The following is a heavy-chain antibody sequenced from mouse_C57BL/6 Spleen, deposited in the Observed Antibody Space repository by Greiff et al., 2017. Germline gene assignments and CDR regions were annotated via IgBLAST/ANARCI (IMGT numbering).Heavy chain of an antibody. D-gene: IGHD3-2*02. CDR2: IDPNSGGT. V-gene: IGHV1-72*01. J-gene: IGHJ4*01. CDR1: GYTFTSYW. CDR3: ASRTAQATDYAMDY. Sequence: QVQLQQSGAELVKPGASVKLSCKASGYTFTSYWMHWVKQRPGRGLEWIGRIDPNSGGTKYNEKFKSKATLTVDKTSSPAYMQLSSLTSEDSAVYYCASRTAQATDYAMDYWGQGTSVTVSS.